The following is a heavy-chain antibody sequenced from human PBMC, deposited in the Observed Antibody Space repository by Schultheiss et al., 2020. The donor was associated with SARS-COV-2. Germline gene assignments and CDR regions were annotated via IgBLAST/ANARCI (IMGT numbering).Heavy chain of an antibody. Sequence: GGSLRLSCAASGFTFSDHYMDWVRQAPGKGLEWVSRINIEGSSTSYVDSVKGRFTISRDNAKNTLYLQMNSLRAEDTAVYYCARDRAFAEWPLGMDVWGQGTTVTVSS. CDR1: GFTFSDHY. CDR2: INIEGSST. V-gene: IGHV3-74*01. D-gene: IGHD3-3*01. J-gene: IGHJ6*02. CDR3: ARDRAFAEWPLGMDV.